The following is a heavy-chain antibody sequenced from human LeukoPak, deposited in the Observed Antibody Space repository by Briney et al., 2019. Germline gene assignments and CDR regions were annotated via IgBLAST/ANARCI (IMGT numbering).Heavy chain of an antibody. CDR1: GFTFSSYW. CDR3: AWGGGLDV. CDR2: INHNGNVN. D-gene: IGHD3-16*01. V-gene: IGHV3-7*03. J-gene: IGHJ6*02. Sequence: GGSLRLSCAASGFTFSSYWMNWARQAPGKGLEWVASINHNGNVNYYVDSVKGRITISRDNAKNSLYLQMSNLRAEDTAVYFCAWGGGLDVWGQGATVTVSS.